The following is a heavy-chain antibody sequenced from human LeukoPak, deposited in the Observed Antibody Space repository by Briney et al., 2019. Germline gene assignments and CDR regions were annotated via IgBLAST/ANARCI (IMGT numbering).Heavy chain of an antibody. V-gene: IGHV4-59*01. Sequence: SETLSLTCTVSGGSISSYYWSWIRQPPGKGLEWIGYIYYNGSTNYNPSLKSRVTISVDTSKNQFSLKLSSVTAADAAVYYCARAYCSGGSCYSDYWGQGTLVTVSS. CDR2: IYYNGST. CDR1: GGSISSYY. J-gene: IGHJ4*02. D-gene: IGHD2-15*01. CDR3: ARAYCSGGSCYSDY.